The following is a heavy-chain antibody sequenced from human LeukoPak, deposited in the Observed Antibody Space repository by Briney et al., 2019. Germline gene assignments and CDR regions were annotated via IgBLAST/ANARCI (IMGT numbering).Heavy chain of an antibody. D-gene: IGHD4-23*01. V-gene: IGHV1-3*01. Sequence: ASVKASCKASGYTFTSYAMHWVRQAPGQRLEWMGWINAGNGNTKYSQKFQGRVTITRDTSASTAYMELSSLRSEDTAVYYCASGTVGQLNAFDIWGQGTMVTVSS. J-gene: IGHJ3*02. CDR2: INAGNGNT. CDR3: ASGTVGQLNAFDI. CDR1: GYTFTSYA.